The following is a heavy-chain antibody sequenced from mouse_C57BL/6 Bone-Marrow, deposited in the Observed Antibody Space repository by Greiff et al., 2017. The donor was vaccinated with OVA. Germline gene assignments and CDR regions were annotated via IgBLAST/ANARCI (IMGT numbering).Heavy chain of an antibody. CDR3: TPSYYDLDY. Sequence: VQLQQSGPELVKPGASVKISCKASGYSFTGYYMNWVKQSPEKSLEWIGEINPSTGGTTYNQKFKAKATLTVDKSSSTAYMQLKSLTSEDSAVYYCTPSYYDLDYWGQGTTLTVSS. D-gene: IGHD2-4*01. CDR1: GYSFTGYY. J-gene: IGHJ2*01. V-gene: IGHV1-42*01. CDR2: INPSTGGT.